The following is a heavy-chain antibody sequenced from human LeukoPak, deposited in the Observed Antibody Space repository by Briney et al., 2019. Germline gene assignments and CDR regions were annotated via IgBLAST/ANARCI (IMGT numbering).Heavy chain of an antibody. CDR3: AKGQGSSSLFDY. J-gene: IGHJ4*02. V-gene: IGHV3-43*01. D-gene: IGHD6-13*01. CDR1: GFTFDDYT. Sequence: GGSLRLSCAASGFTFDDYTMHWVRQAPGKGLEWVSLISWDGGSTYYADSVKGRFTISRDNSKNSLYLQMNSLRTEDTALYYCAKGQGSSSLFDYWGQGTLVTVST. CDR2: ISWDGGST.